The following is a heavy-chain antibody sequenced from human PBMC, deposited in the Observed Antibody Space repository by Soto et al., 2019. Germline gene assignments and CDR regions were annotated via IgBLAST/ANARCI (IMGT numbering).Heavy chain of an antibody. Sequence: QVQLVQSGAEEKKSGASVKVSCKASGYTFISYAMHWVRQAPGQSLEWMGWINPGNGDTKYSQTLQGRVTLTRDTSANTAYMELTSLNSADTAVYYCAAGGGGSRYWGQGTLGTVSS. CDR1: GYTFISYA. CDR2: INPGNGDT. CDR3: AAGGGGSRY. V-gene: IGHV1-3*05. D-gene: IGHD2-15*01. J-gene: IGHJ4*02.